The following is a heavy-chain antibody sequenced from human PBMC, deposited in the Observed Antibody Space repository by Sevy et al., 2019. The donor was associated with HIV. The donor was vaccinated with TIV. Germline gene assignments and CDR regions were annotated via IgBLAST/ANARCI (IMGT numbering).Heavy chain of an antibody. Sequence: SETLSLTCTVSGGSISAYYWSWIRQPPGKALEYIGFIYYTGSTYYNPSLKNRVTISVDTSKNQFSLNLSSVTAADTAVYYGTRSPPVRSGDDSLNWFDPWGQGTVVTVSS. CDR3: TRSPPVRSGDDSLNWFDP. CDR2: IYYTGST. CDR1: GGSISAYY. J-gene: IGHJ5*02. V-gene: IGHV4-59*01. D-gene: IGHD5-12*01.